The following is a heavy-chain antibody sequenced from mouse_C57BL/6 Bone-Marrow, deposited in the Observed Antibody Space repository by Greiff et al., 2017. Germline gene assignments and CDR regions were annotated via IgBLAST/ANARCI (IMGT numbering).Heavy chain of an antibody. CDR2: ISSGGSYT. CDR1: GSTFSSYG. Sequence: EVKLVESGGDLVKPGGSLKLPCAASGSTFSSYGLSWVRQTPDKRLEWVATISSGGSYTYYPDSVKGRFTISRANAKNTLYLQMSSLKSEDTAMYYCARQGITTVVAPYYFDYWGQGTTLTVSS. D-gene: IGHD1-1*01. V-gene: IGHV5-6*02. CDR3: ARQGITTVVAPYYFDY. J-gene: IGHJ2*01.